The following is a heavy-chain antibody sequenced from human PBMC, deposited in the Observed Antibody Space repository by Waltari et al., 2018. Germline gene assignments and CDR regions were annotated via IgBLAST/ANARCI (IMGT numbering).Heavy chain of an antibody. Sequence: QVQLQESGPGLVKPSETLSLTCTVSGGSISSHYWSWIRQPPGKGLEWIGYIYYSGSTNYNPSLKSRVTISVDTSKNQFSLKLSSVTAADTAVYYCARRGYDSSGYSDYWGQGTLVTVSS. D-gene: IGHD3-22*01. CDR3: ARRGYDSSGYSDY. J-gene: IGHJ4*01. CDR1: GGSISSHY. CDR2: IYYSGST. V-gene: IGHV4-59*11.